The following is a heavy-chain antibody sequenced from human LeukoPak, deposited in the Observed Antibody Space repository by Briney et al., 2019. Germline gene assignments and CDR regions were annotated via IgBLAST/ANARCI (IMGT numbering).Heavy chain of an antibody. CDR2: IYTSGST. D-gene: IGHD2-2*02. CDR3: ARGGGYCSSTSCYMPYYYYYYMDV. Sequence: PSETLSLTCTVSGGSISSYYWSWIRQPPGKGLEWIGYIYTSGSTNYNPSLKSRVTISVDTSKDQFSLKLSSLTAADTAVYYCARGGGYCSSTSCYMPYYYYYYMDVWGKGTTVTVSS. J-gene: IGHJ6*03. V-gene: IGHV4-4*09. CDR1: GGSISSYY.